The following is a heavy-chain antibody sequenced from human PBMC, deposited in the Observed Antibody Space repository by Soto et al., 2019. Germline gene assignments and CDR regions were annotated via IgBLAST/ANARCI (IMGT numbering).Heavy chain of an antibody. CDR1: GFTFTYYA. Sequence: GGSLRLSCTASGFTFTYYAFSWVRQAPGKGLEWVSAISANGQGIYYADSVRGRFTISRDNSKNTVFLHMDSLRAEDTAVYYCAKDRDYPRDQFHYWGQGTLVTVS. CDR2: ISANGQGI. J-gene: IGHJ4*02. D-gene: IGHD2-2*01. CDR3: AKDRDYPRDQFHY. V-gene: IGHV3-23*01.